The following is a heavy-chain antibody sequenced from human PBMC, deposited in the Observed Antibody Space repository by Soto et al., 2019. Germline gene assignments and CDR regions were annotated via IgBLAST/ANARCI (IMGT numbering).Heavy chain of an antibody. CDR1: GFTFSSYG. D-gene: IGHD5-18*01. Sequence: GGSLRLSCAASGFTFSSYGMHWVRQAPGKGLEWVAVIWYDGSNKYYADSVKGRFTISRDNSKNTLYLQMNSLRAEDTAVYYCATGYSYGLSDFDYWGQGTLVTVSS. CDR3: ATGYSYGLSDFDY. CDR2: IWYDGSNK. V-gene: IGHV3-33*01. J-gene: IGHJ4*02.